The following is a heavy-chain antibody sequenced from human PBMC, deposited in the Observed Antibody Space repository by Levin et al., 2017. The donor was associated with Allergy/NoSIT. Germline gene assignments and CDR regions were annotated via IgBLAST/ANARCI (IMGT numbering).Heavy chain of an antibody. J-gene: IGHJ4*02. Sequence: GESLKISCSASGFTFSSYAMHWVRQAPGKGLEYVSAISSNGGSTYYADSVKGRFTISRDNSKNTLYLQMSSLRAEDTAVYYCVKDSLWFGELFYYFDYWGQGTLVTVSS. CDR3: VKDSLWFGELFYYFDY. V-gene: IGHV3-64D*06. D-gene: IGHD3-10*01. CDR1: GFTFSSYA. CDR2: ISSNGGST.